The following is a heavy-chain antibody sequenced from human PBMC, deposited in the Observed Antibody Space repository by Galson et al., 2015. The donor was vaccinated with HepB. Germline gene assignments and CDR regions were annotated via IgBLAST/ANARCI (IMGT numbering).Heavy chain of an antibody. D-gene: IGHD3-22*01. CDR2: ISTNGGST. J-gene: IGHJ4*02. CDR3: AKDQAITMIVVVIANGGFDY. CDR1: GFTFSSYA. V-gene: IGHV3-64*01. Sequence: SLRLSCAASGFTFSSYAMHWVRQAPGKGLEFVSAISTNGGSTYYANSVKGRFTISRDNSKNTLYLQMNSLRAEDTAVYYCAKDQAITMIVVVIANGGFDYWGQGTLVTVSS.